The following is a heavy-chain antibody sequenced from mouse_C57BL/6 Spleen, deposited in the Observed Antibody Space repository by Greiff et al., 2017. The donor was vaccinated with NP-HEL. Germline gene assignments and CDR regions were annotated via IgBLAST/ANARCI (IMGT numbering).Heavy chain of an antibody. CDR2: IDPSDSYT. D-gene: IGHD1-1*01. CDR3: ARSRVTTVVADWYFDV. Sequence: QVQLQQSGAELVMPGASVKLSCKASGYTFTSYWMHWVKQRPGQGLEWIGEIDPSDSYTNYNQKFKGKSTLTVDKSSSTAYMQLSSLTSEDSAVYYCARSRVTTVVADWYFDVWGTGTTVTVSS. V-gene: IGHV1-69*01. CDR1: GYTFTSYW. J-gene: IGHJ1*03.